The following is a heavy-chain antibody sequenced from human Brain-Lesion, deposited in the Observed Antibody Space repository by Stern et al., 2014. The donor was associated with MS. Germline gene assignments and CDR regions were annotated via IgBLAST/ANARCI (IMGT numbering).Heavy chain of an antibody. D-gene: IGHD1-14*01. CDR1: GGSISSSNW. CDR3: ARELPDLNAFDI. V-gene: IGHV4-4*02. J-gene: IGHJ3*02. Sequence: QVQLVESGPGLVKPSGTLSLTCAVSGGSISSSNWGGWVRQSPGKGLVWIGEIYHSGGTKYSPSFESRVIISVDKSKNQFSLKLSYVTAADTAVYYCARELPDLNAFDIWGQGTMVTVSS. CDR2: IYHSGGT.